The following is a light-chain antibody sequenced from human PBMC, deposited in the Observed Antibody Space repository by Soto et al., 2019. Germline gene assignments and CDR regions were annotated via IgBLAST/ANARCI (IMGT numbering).Light chain of an antibody. CDR2: DAS. CDR3: QQRSDWPPIT. V-gene: IGKV3-11*01. Sequence: EIVLTQSPDTLSLSPGERATLSCRASQSVGRFLAWYQQKPGQSPRLLIYDASNRATGIPARFSGSGSGTDFTLTISSLEPEDFAVYYGQQRSDWPPITFGGGTKVEIK. CDR1: QSVGRF. J-gene: IGKJ4*01.